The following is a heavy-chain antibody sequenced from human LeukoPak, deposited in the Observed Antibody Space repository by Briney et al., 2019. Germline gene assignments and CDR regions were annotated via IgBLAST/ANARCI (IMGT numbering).Heavy chain of an antibody. Sequence: ASVKVSCKASGYTFTSYGISWVRQAPGQGLEWMGWISAYNGNTNYAQKLQGRVTMTTDTSTSTAYMELRSLKSDDTAVYYCARLEGYCSGGSCYFDWFDPWGQGTLVTVSS. CDR3: ARLEGYCSGGSCYFDWFDP. J-gene: IGHJ5*02. D-gene: IGHD2-15*01. V-gene: IGHV1-18*01. CDR2: ISAYNGNT. CDR1: GYTFTSYG.